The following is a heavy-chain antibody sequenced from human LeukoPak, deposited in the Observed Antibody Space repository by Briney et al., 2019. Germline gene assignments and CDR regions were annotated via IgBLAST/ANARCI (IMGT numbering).Heavy chain of an antibody. Sequence: ASVKVSCKASGGTFSSYAISWVRQAPGQGLEWMGWISAYNGNTNYAQKLQGRVTMTTDTSTSTAYMELRSLRSDDTAVYYCARGIAAAGIPLDIWGQGTMVTVSS. CDR1: GGTFSSYA. J-gene: IGHJ3*02. D-gene: IGHD6-13*01. CDR3: ARGIAAAGIPLDI. CDR2: ISAYNGNT. V-gene: IGHV1-18*01.